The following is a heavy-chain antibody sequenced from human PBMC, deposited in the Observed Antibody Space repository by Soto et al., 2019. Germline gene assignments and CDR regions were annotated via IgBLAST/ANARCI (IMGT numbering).Heavy chain of an antibody. CDR1: GYSISSGYY. CDR3: ARAGDPSDSSGYYPFDY. D-gene: IGHD3-22*01. CDR2: IYHSGST. V-gene: IGHV4-38-2*01. Sequence: SETLSLTCAVSGYSISSGYYWGWIRQPPGKGLEWIGSIYHSGSTNYNPSLKSRVTISVDTSKNQFSLKLSSVTAADTAVYYCARAGDPSDSSGYYPFDYWGQGTLVTVSS. J-gene: IGHJ4*02.